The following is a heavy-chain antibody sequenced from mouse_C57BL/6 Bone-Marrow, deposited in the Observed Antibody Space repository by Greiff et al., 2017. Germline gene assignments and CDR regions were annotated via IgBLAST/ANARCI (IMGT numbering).Heavy chain of an antibody. CDR2: IDPSDSYT. V-gene: IGHV1-59*01. D-gene: IGHD6-1*01. J-gene: IGHJ2*01. CDR1: GYTFTSYW. CDR3: ARSLSYFDY. Sequence: QVQLQQPGAELVRPGTSVKLSCKASGYTFTSYWMHWVKQRPGQGLEWIGVIDPSDSYTNYNQKFKGKATLTVDTSSSTAYMQLSSLTSEDSANYYCARSLSYFDYWGQGTTLTVSS.